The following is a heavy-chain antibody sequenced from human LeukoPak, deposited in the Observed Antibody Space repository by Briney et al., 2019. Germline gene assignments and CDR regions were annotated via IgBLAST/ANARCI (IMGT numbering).Heavy chain of an antibody. CDR3: AREGEQWSDAFDI. J-gene: IGHJ3*02. V-gene: IGHV4-59*01. Sequence: SETLSLTCNVSGGSISSYYWSWIRQPPGKGLEWIGYIYYSGSTNYNPSLKSRVTISVDTSKNQFSLKLSSVTAADTAVYYCAREGEQWSDAFDIWGQGTMVTVSS. CDR1: GGSISSYY. D-gene: IGHD6-19*01. CDR2: IYYSGST.